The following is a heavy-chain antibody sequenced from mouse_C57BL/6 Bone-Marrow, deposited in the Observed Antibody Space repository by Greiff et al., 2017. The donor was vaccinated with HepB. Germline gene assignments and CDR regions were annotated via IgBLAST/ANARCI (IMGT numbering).Heavy chain of an antibody. CDR2: INPSTGGT. CDR1: GYSFTGYY. Sequence: VQLQQSGPELVKPGASVKLSCKASGYSFTGYYMNWVKQSPEKSLEWIGEINPSTGGTTYNKKFKAKATLTVDKSSSTAYMQLKSLKSEDSAVYYCARARAHMDYWGQGTSVTVSS. J-gene: IGHJ4*01. D-gene: IGHD3-1*01. V-gene: IGHV1-42*01. CDR3: ARARAHMDY.